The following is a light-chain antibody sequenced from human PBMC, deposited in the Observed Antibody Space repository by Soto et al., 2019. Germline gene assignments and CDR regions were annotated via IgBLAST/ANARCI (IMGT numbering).Light chain of an antibody. CDR3: SSYTSSSTPYV. J-gene: IGLJ1*01. Sequence: QSALTQPASVSGSPGQSITISCTGTRSDVGIYNYVSWYQQHPGKAPKLMIYEVSNRPSGVSNRFSGSKSGNTASLTISGLQAEDEADYYCSSYTSSSTPYVFGTGTKLTVL. CDR1: RSDVGIYNY. V-gene: IGLV2-14*01. CDR2: EVS.